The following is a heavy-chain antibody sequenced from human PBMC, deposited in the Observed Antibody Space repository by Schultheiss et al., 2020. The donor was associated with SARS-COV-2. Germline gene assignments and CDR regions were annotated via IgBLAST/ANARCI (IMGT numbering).Heavy chain of an antibody. J-gene: IGHJ4*02. Sequence: ASVKVSCKASGYSFTGYRLHWVRQAPGQGLEWMGWISPNNGGTNFAQKFQGSVTMTRDTSITTAYMELSRLTPDDTAVYYCARMEAARKVRGDYWGQGTLVTVSS. CDR2: ISPNNGGT. V-gene: IGHV1-2*02. D-gene: IGHD2-15*01. CDR3: ARMEAARKVRGDY. CDR1: GYSFTGYR.